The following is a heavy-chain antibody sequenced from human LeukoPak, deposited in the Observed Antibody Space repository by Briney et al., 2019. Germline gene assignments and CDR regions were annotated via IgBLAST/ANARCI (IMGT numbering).Heavy chain of an antibody. V-gene: IGHV1-69*06. CDR2: IIHIFGTE. Sequence: SVKVSCKASGFTFSSYAISWVRQAPGQGLEWMGGIIHIFGTENYAETFQGRVTITADKSTITAYMEMSSLRSEDPAVYYCASAAPYCGGDCYSDVYYFDYWGQGTLVTVSS. CDR3: ASAAPYCGGDCYSDVYYFDY. J-gene: IGHJ4*02. D-gene: IGHD2-21*02. CDR1: GFTFSSYA.